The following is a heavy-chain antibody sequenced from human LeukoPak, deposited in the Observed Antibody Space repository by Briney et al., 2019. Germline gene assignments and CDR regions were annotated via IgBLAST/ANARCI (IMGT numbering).Heavy chain of an antibody. CDR1: GDSIISSYF. J-gene: IGHJ3*02. CDR3: ARAPIEVADTSAFDI. V-gene: IGHV4-4*07. D-gene: IGHD6-19*01. CDR2: IYSSGTT. Sequence: SETLSLTRSISGDSIISSYFWSWIRQPAGKGLQWIGRIYSSGTTNYNPSLQSRITMSVDTSKNQFSLKLSSVTAADTAVYYCARAPIEVADTSAFDIWGQGTLVTVSS.